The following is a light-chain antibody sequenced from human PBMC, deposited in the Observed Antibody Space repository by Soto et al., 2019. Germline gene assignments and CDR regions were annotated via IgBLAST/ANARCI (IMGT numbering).Light chain of an antibody. CDR1: QSVSSNY. V-gene: IGKV3-20*01. Sequence: EIVLTQSPGTLSLSPGERATLSCRASQSVSSNYLAWYQQIPGQAPRLLIYGASTRATGIPDRFSGSGSGTDFTLTISRLEPEDFPVYYCQQYGSSPPWTFGQGTKVEIK. J-gene: IGKJ1*01. CDR3: QQYGSSPPWT. CDR2: GAS.